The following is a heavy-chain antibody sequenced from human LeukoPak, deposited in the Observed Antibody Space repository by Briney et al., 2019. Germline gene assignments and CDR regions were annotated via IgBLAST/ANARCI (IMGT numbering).Heavy chain of an antibody. CDR1: GGSISSYY. CDR3: ARRLPGFLVRGVLNGNWFDP. Sequence: TSETLSLTCTVSGGSISSYYWSWIRQSPGKGLEWIGEINHSGSTKYNPSLKNRVTISVDTSKNQFSLKLSSVTAADTAVYYCARRLPGFLVRGVLNGNWFDPWGQGTLVTVSS. J-gene: IGHJ5*02. D-gene: IGHD3-10*01. CDR2: INHSGST. V-gene: IGHV4-34*01.